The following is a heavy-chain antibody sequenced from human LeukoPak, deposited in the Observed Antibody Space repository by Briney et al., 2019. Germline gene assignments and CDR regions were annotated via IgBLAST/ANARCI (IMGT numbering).Heavy chain of an antibody. CDR2: IIPIFGTA. CDR1: GGTFSSYA. Sequence: ASVKVSCKASGGTFSSYAISWVRQAPGQGLEWMGGIIPIFGTANYAQKFQGRVTITTDESTSTAYMELSSLRSEDTAVYYCASDPSPRSYYDFWSGYYPKTYYYYMDVWGKGTTVTVSS. CDR3: ASDPSPRSYYDFWSGYYPKTYYYYMDV. J-gene: IGHJ6*03. V-gene: IGHV1-69*05. D-gene: IGHD3-3*01.